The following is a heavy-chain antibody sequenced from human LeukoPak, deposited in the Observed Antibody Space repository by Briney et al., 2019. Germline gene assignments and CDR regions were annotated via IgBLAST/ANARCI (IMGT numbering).Heavy chain of an antibody. V-gene: IGHV3-9*01. CDR3: VREGFYFFDF. CDR1: GFTFDDYA. CDR2: ISWNSGSI. Sequence: PGGSLRLSCAASGFTFDDYAMHWVRQAPGKGLEWVSGISWNSGSIGYADSVKGRFTISRDNAKNSLYLQMNSLRAEDSATYYCVREGFYFFDFWGQGTLVTVSS. J-gene: IGHJ4*01.